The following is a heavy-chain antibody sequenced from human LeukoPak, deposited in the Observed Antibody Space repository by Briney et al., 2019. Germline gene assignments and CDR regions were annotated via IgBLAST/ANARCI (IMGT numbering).Heavy chain of an antibody. CDR1: GYTFTGYY. Sequence: ASVKVSCKASGYTFTGYYMHWVRQAPGQGLEWMGWINPNSGGTNYAQKLQGRVTMTTDTSTSTAYMELRSLRSDDTAVYYCARESGGRGAFDIWGQGTMVTVSS. J-gene: IGHJ3*02. V-gene: IGHV1-2*02. D-gene: IGHD3-16*01. CDR3: ARESGGRGAFDI. CDR2: INPNSGGT.